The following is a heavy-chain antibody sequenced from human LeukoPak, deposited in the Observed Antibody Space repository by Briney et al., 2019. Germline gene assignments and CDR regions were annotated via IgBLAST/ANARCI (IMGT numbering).Heavy chain of an antibody. V-gene: IGHV1-69*05. J-gene: IGHJ4*02. Sequence: SVKVSCKASGGTFSSYAISWVRQAPGQGLEWMGGIIPIFGTANYAQKFQDRVTITTDESTSTAYMELSSLRSEDTAVYYCASLGISTSEFDYWGQGTLVTVSS. CDR2: IIPIFGTA. CDR3: ASLGISTSEFDY. D-gene: IGHD3-16*01. CDR1: GGTFSSYA.